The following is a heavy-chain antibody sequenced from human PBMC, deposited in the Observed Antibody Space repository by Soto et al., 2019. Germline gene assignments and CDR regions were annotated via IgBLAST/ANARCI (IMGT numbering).Heavy chain of an antibody. Sequence: SETLSLTCTVSGGSISSLYWNWIRQPPGKGLEWIGSIFYSGRTTYNPSLKSRVTISVDTSKSQFSLKLSSVTAADTAIYFCARVPVRKYYRAGSYQNYYFGMDVWGQGTTVTVSS. J-gene: IGHJ6*02. D-gene: IGHD3-10*01. V-gene: IGHV4-59*01. CDR3: ARVPVRKYYRAGSYQNYYFGMDV. CDR2: IFYSGRT. CDR1: GGSISSLY.